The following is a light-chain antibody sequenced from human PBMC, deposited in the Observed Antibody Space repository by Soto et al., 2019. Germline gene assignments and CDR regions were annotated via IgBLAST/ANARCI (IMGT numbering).Light chain of an antibody. CDR1: QSVSSSY. J-gene: IGKJ4*01. CDR3: QQESNWPLT. V-gene: IGKV3-20*01. Sequence: EIVLTQSPGTLSLSPGERATLSCRASQSVSSSYIAWYQQKPGQAPRLLIYGSSNRATGIPDRVSGSGSGTEFPXTIASLYPEDFAVYYCQQESNWPLTFGGGTKVDIK. CDR2: GSS.